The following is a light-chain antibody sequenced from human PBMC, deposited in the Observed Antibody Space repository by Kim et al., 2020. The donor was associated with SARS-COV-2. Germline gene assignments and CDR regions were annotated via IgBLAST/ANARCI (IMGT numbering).Light chain of an antibody. CDR1: QSVSSSY. CDR3: QQYGSSSWT. CDR2: GAS. Sequence: YPGERATLSCRASQSVSSSYLAWDQQKPGQAPRLLIYGASSRATGIPDRFSGSGSGTDFTLTISRLEPEDFAVYYCQQYGSSSWTFGQGTKVDIK. J-gene: IGKJ1*01. V-gene: IGKV3-20*01.